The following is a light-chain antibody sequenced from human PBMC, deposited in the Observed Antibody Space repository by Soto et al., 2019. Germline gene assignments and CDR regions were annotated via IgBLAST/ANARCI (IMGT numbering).Light chain of an antibody. V-gene: IGKV3-15*01. J-gene: IGKJ4*01. CDR2: GAS. CDR1: QSVSSN. Sequence: EIVMTQSPATLSVSPGERATLSCRASQSVSSNLAWYQQKPGQAPRLLIYGASTRATGIPARFSGSGSGTDFTLTIRSLQAEDVAVYYCQQYYSSPLTFGGGTKVEIK. CDR3: QQYYSSPLT.